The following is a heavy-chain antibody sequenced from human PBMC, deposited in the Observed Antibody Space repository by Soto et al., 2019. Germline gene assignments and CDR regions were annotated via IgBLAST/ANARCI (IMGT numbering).Heavy chain of an antibody. CDR2: ISSSGST. CDR3: ATEDDYNNSFDN. J-gene: IGHJ4*02. Sequence: QVQLQESGPGLVKPSQTLSLTCPVSGGSISSGGYYWDWIRQHPGKGLEWIGYISSSGSTYYNPSLRSRVTISVDTSKNQFSLRLNSVTAADTAVYYCATEDDYNNSFDNWGQGTLVTVSS. CDR1: GGSISSGGYY. V-gene: IGHV4-31*03. D-gene: IGHD4-4*01.